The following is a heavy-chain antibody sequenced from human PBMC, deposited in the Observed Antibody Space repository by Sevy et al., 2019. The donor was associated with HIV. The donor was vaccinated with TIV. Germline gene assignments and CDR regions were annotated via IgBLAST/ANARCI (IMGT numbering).Heavy chain of an antibody. J-gene: IGHJ4*02. CDR2: IIPIFGTA. Sequence: ASVKVSCKASGGTFSSYAISWVRQAPRQGLEWMGRIIPIFGTANYAQKFQGRVTITADESTSTAYMELSSLRSEDTAVYYCARDKGVRTTVTTLDYWGQGTLVTVSS. CDR1: GGTFSSYA. V-gene: IGHV1-69*13. CDR3: ARDKGVRTTVTTLDY. D-gene: IGHD4-17*01.